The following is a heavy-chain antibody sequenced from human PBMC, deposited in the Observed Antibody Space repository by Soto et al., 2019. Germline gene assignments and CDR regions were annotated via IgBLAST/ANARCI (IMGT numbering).Heavy chain of an antibody. CDR2: INHSGST. CDR1: GGSFSGYY. CDR3: ARGRIYGDYSGMDV. Sequence: PSETLSLTCAFYGGSFSGYYWSWIRQPPGKGLEWIGEINHSGSTNYNPSRKSRVTISVDTSTNQFSLKLSSVTAADTAGYYCARGRIYGDYSGMDVWGQGTTGTGSS. D-gene: IGHD4-17*01. V-gene: IGHV4-34*01. J-gene: IGHJ6*02.